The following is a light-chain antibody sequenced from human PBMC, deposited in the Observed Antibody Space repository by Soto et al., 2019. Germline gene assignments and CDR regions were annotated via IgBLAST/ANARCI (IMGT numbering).Light chain of an antibody. CDR1: QSIGSN. CDR3: QQYNNWPLT. Sequence: EIVMTQSPATLSVSPGERATLSCRASQSIGSNLAWYQQKPGQAPRLLIYGASIRAAGIPDRFSGSGSGTEFTLTISSLQAEDFAVYYCQQYNNWPLTFGQGTKVDIK. V-gene: IGKV3D-15*01. J-gene: IGKJ1*01. CDR2: GAS.